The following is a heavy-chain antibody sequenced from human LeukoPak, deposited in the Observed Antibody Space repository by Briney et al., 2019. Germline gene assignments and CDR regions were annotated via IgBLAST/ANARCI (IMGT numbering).Heavy chain of an antibody. J-gene: IGHJ4*02. V-gene: IGHV1-46*01. D-gene: IGHD3-3*01. CDR2: INPSGTTT. CDR1: GYVYTSHW. Sequence: ASVKVSCKASGYVYTSHWMHWVRQAPGQGLEWMGVINPSGTTTVYAQKFQGRVTMTRDTSTSTAYMELSSLRSEDTAVYYCAADIRFLEWLPDYHFDYWGQGTLVTVSS. CDR3: AADIRFLEWLPDYHFDY.